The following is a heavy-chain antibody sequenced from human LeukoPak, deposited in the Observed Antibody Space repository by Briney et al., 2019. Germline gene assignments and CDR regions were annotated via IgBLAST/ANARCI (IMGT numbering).Heavy chain of an antibody. V-gene: IGHV3-21*01. CDR2: ISSSSYYI. CDR1: GFTFSSYS. J-gene: IGHJ4*02. Sequence: PGGSLRLSCAASGFTFSSYSMNWVRQAPGKGLEWVSSISSSSYYIYYADSVKGRFTISRDNAKNSLYLQTNSLRAEDTAVYYCARADLNRVPFDYWGQGTLVTVSS. CDR3: ARADLNRVPFDY. D-gene: IGHD1/OR15-1a*01.